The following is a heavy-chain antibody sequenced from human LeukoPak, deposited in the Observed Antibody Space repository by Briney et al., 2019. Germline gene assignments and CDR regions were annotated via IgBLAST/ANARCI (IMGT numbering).Heavy chain of an antibody. CDR1: GFTFSSYG. Sequence: GRSLRLSSAASGFTFSSYGMHWVRQAPGKGLEWVAVISYDGSNKYYADSVKGRFTISRDNSKNTLYLQMNSLRAEDTAVYYCAKAMVRGVIITVDYWGQGTLFTVSS. CDR3: AKAMVRGVIITVDY. J-gene: IGHJ4*02. D-gene: IGHD3-10*01. V-gene: IGHV3-30*18. CDR2: ISYDGSNK.